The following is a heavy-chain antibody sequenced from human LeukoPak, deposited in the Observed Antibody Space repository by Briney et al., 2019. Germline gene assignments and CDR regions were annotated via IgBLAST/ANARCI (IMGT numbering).Heavy chain of an antibody. CDR1: GFTFSNYA. V-gene: IGHV3-23*01. CDR2: VSGSGGST. CDR3: ARRYSGSYNYYYMDV. Sequence: GGSLRLSCAASGFTFSNYAMSWVRQAPGKGLEWVSVVSGSGGSTSYADSVKGRFTISRDNSKNTLYLQMNSLRPEDTAVYYCARRYSGSYNYYYMDVWGKGTTVTVSS. J-gene: IGHJ6*03. D-gene: IGHD1-26*01.